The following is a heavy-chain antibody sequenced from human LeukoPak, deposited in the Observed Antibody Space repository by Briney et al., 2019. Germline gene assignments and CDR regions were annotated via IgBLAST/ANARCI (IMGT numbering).Heavy chain of an antibody. CDR2: ISSSGSTI. J-gene: IGHJ4*02. CDR3: ARVVGYNDY. Sequence: GGPLRLSCAASGFTFSSYEMNWVRQAPGKGLEWVSYISSSGSTIYYADSVKGGFTISRDNAKNSLYLQMNSLRAEDTAVYYCARVVGYNDYWGQGTLVTVSS. V-gene: IGHV3-48*03. CDR1: GFTFSSYE. D-gene: IGHD5-24*01.